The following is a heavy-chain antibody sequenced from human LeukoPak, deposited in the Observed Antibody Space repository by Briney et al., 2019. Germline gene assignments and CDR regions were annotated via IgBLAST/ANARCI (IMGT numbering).Heavy chain of an antibody. CDR1: GFTFSSYW. J-gene: IGHJ4*02. V-gene: IGHV3-7*01. CDR3: ARDHPYCSSTSRYYDY. Sequence: GGSLRLSCAASGFTFSSYWMSWVRQAPGRGLEWVANIKQDGSEKYYVDSVKGRFTISRDNAKNSLYLQMNSLRAEDTAVYYCARDHPYCSSTSRYYDYWGQGTLVTVSS. D-gene: IGHD2-2*01. CDR2: IKQDGSEK.